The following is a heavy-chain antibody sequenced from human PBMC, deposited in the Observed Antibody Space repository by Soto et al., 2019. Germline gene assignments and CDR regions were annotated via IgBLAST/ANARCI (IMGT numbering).Heavy chain of an antibody. V-gene: IGHV1-69*06. CDR2: IIPIFGTA. CDR3: ARDSAVAYGMDV. J-gene: IGHJ6*02. D-gene: IGHD2-15*01. CDR1: GGTFSSYA. Sequence: SVKVSCKASGGTFSSYAVSWVRQAPGQGLEWMGGIIPIFGTANYAQKFQGRVTITADKSTSTAYMELSSLRSEDTAVYYCARDSAVAYGMDVWGQGTTVTVSS.